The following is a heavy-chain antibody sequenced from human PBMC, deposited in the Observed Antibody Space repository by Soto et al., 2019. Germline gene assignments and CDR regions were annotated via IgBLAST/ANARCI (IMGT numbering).Heavy chain of an antibody. Sequence: QVQLVQSGAEVKKPGASMKVSCKASGYTFTSYYMHWVRQAPGQGLEWMGIINPSGGSTSYAQKFQGRVTMTRDTSTSTVYMELSSLRSEDTAVYYCARATTVTTIDYWGQGTLVTVSS. J-gene: IGHJ4*02. CDR1: GYTFTSYY. CDR3: ARATTVTTIDY. V-gene: IGHV1-46*01. D-gene: IGHD4-17*01. CDR2: INPSGGST.